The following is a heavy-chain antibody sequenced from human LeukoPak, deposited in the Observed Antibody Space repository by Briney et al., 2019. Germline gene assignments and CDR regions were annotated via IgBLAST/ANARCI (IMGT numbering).Heavy chain of an antibody. CDR2: IKKDGTEI. J-gene: IGHJ3*02. CDR1: GFTFSTSW. D-gene: IGHD2-15*01. Sequence: GGSLRLPCVASGFTFSTSWMSWVRQAPGKGLEWVANIKKDGTEIYYVDSVKGRFTISRDNAKNSVYVQMDSLRAEDTAVYYCARGWSFDIRGQGTMVIVS. V-gene: IGHV3-7*01. CDR3: ARGWSFDI.